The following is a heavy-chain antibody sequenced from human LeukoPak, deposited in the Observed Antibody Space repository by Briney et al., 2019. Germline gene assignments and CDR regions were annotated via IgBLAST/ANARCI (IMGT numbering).Heavy chain of an antibody. D-gene: IGHD3-22*01. Sequence: GASVKVSCKASGYTFTSYGISWVRQAPGQGLEWMGWISAYNGNTNYAQKLQGRVTMTTDTSTSTACMELRSLRSDDTAVYYCARVNYYPAADYWGQGTLVTVSS. CDR2: ISAYNGNT. V-gene: IGHV1-18*01. J-gene: IGHJ4*02. CDR1: GYTFTSYG. CDR3: ARVNYYPAADY.